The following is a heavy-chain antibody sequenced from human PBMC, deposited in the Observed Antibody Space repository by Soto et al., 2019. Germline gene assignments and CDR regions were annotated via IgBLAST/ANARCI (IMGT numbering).Heavy chain of an antibody. D-gene: IGHD3-10*01. CDR2: IYYSGST. Sequence: SETLSLTCTVSGGSISSGGYYWSWICQHPGKGLEWIGYIYYSGSTYYNPSLKSRVTISVDTSKNQFSLKLSSVTAADTAVYYCATTMVRGVIIFDYWGQGTLVTVSS. V-gene: IGHV4-31*03. CDR1: GGSISSGGYY. CDR3: ATTMVRGVIIFDY. J-gene: IGHJ4*02.